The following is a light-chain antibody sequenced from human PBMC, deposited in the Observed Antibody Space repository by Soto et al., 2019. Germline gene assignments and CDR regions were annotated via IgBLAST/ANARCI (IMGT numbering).Light chain of an antibody. J-gene: IGKJ5*01. CDR3: QQSYSTPHT. CDR1: QSVISY. CDR2: DAS. V-gene: IGKV1-39*01. Sequence: DIQFTQSPSFLSSSVRDRFTIACLPSQSVISYLNWYQQKPGKAPKLLIYDASRLQSGVPSRFSGSGSGTEFTLTISSVQPEDFGSYYCQQSYSTPHTFGQGTRLEI.